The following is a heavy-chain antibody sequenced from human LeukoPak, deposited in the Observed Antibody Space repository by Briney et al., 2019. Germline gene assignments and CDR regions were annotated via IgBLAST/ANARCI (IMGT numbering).Heavy chain of an antibody. J-gene: IGHJ6*03. D-gene: IGHD6-19*01. Sequence: SSETLSLTCAVSGGSIGTNNWWSWVRQPPGKGLEWIGEIYRSGSTNYNPSLKSRVTISVDKSKNQFSLNLSSVTAADTAVYYCARGYSSGLYYYYYYYMDVWGKGTTVTISS. CDR3: ARGYSSGLYYYYYYYMDV. CDR2: IYRSGST. V-gene: IGHV4-4*02. CDR1: GGSIGTNNW.